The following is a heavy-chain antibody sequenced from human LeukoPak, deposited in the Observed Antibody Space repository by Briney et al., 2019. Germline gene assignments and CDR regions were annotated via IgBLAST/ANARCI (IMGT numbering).Heavy chain of an antibody. CDR1: GFIFRSYW. D-gene: IGHD6-13*01. CDR2: INSDGSST. V-gene: IGHV3-74*01. CDR3: KSGMKSRAAAGTGWFDP. Sequence: GGSLRLSCAASGFIFRSYWMHWVRQAPGKGLVWVSRINSDGSSTSYADSVKGRFTISRDNAKNTLYLQMNSLRAEDTAVYYCKSGMKSRAAAGTGWFDPWGQGTLVTVSS. J-gene: IGHJ5*02.